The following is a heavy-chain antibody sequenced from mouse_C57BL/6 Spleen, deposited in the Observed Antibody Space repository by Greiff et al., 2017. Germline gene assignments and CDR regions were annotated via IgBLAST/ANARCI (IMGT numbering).Heavy chain of an antibody. CDR3: LLIYFHY. CDR2: IYPGDGDT. CDR1: GYAFSSSW. V-gene: IGHV1-82*01. J-gene: IGHJ2*01. D-gene: IGHD1-1*01. Sequence: QVQLQQSGPELVKPGASVKISCKASGYAFSSSWMNWVKQRPGKGLEWIGRIYPGDGDTNYNGKFKGKATLTADNSSSTAYMQLSSLTSEDSAVYFCLLIYFHYWGQGTTLTVSS.